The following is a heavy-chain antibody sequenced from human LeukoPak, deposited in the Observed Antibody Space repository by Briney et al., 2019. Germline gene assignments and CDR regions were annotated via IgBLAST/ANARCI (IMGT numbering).Heavy chain of an antibody. D-gene: IGHD2-15*01. CDR1: GYKFASYW. Sequence: GESLKISCEASGYKFASYWIAWLRQTPGKGLEWMGIIYPGTSETRYSPSFQGQVTISADKSISTAYLQWNSLQASDSGMYYCARRGGSSNDDPFNIWGLGTVVTVSS. J-gene: IGHJ3*02. V-gene: IGHV5-51*01. CDR2: IYPGTSET. CDR3: ARRGGSSNDDPFNI.